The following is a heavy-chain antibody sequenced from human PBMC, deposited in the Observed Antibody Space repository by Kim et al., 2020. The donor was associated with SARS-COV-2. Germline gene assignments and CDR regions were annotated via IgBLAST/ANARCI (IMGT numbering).Heavy chain of an antibody. V-gene: IGHV3-74*01. CDR2: INSDGSST. CDR1: GFTFSSYW. Sequence: GGSLRLSCAASGFTFSSYWMHWVRQAPGKGLVWVSRINSDGSSTSYADSVKGRFTISRDNAKNTLYRQRNSLRAEDTAVYYCARYGSGSYYPFDYWGQGTLVTVSS. D-gene: IGHD3-10*01. J-gene: IGHJ4*02. CDR3: ARYGSGSYYPFDY.